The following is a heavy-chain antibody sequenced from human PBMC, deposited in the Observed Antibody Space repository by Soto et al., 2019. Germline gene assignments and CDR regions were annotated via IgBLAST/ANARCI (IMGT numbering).Heavy chain of an antibody. CDR1: GYTFTSYG. V-gene: IGHV1-18*01. Sequence: ASVKVSCKASGYTFTSYGISWVRQAPGQGLEWMGWISAYNGNTNYVQKLQGRVTMTTDTSTSTAYMELRSVRSDDTAVYYCARDQDFWGAFDIWGQGTMVTVSS. J-gene: IGHJ3*02. CDR3: ARDQDFWGAFDI. CDR2: ISAYNGNT. D-gene: IGHD3-16*01.